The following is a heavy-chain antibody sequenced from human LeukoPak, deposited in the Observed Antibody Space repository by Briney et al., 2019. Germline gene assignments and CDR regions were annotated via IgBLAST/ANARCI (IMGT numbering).Heavy chain of an antibody. CDR2: INPDNGNT. CDR3: ATYYCSTTSCYPYFFDY. J-gene: IGHJ4*02. D-gene: IGHD2-2*01. Sequence: GASVKVSCKASGYPFTRYGISWVRQAPGQGLEWMGWINPDNGNTKYAQKFQGRVTMTTDTSTSTAHMELRSLSIDDTAVYYCATYYCSTTSCYPYFFDYWGQGTLVTVSS. CDR1: GYPFTRYG. V-gene: IGHV1-18*01.